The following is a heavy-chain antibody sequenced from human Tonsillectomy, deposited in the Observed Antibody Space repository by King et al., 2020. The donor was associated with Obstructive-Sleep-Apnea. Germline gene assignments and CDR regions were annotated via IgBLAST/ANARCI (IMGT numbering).Heavy chain of an antibody. V-gene: IGHV1-46*01. CDR1: GYTFSNYY. J-gene: IGHJ4*02. Sequence: VQLVESGAEVKKPGASVKVSCKASGYTFSNYYIHWVRQAPGQGLEWMGIINPSGGSTNYAQLFQGRVTMTKNTSTSTVYLELSSLRSEDTAVYYCARGGEADHPFDYWGQGTLVTVSS. CDR3: ARGGEADHPFDY. D-gene: IGHD4-17*01. CDR2: INPSGGST.